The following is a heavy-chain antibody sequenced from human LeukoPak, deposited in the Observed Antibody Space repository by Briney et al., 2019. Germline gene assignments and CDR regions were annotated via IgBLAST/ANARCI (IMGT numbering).Heavy chain of an antibody. J-gene: IGHJ3*02. CDR3: AGTLTAAGTTDAFDI. Sequence: SETLSLTCTVSGGSISSSSYYWGWIRQPPGKGLEWIGSIYYSGSTYYNPPLKSRVTISVDTSKNQFSLKLSSVTAADTAVYYCAGTLTAAGTTDAFDIWGQGTMVTVSS. D-gene: IGHD6-13*01. CDR1: GGSISSSSYY. CDR2: IYYSGST. V-gene: IGHV4-39*01.